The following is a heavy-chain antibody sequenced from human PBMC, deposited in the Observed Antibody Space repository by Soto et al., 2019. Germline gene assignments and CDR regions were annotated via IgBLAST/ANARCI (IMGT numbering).Heavy chain of an antibody. D-gene: IGHD4-17*01. Sequence: GGSLRLSCAASGFTFSSYAMHWVRQAPGKGLEWVAVISYDGSNKYYADSVKGRFTISRDNSKNTLYLQMNSLRAEDTAVYYCARGYDPTKDDYGDYGDVYYYYGMDVWGQGTTVTVSS. CDR2: ISYDGSNK. CDR1: GFTFSSYA. J-gene: IGHJ6*02. V-gene: IGHV3-30-3*01. CDR3: ARGYDPTKDDYGDYGDVYYYYGMDV.